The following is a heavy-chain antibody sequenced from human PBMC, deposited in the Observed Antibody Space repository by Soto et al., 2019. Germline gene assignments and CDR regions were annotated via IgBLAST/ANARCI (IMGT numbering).Heavy chain of an antibody. CDR1: GYPFTGYS. V-gene: IGHV1-18*01. Sequence: QIQLVQSGAEVKKPGASVKVSCKASGYPFTGYSVGWVRQAPGQGPEWMGWISAYGGDTYYAQRFQDRLTRTTDASTSTAYMDLRSLRSDDTAVYYCARPSGSYGDYAWSLKYWGQGTLVTVSS. D-gene: IGHD4-17*01. CDR3: ARPSGSYGDYAWSLKY. CDR2: ISAYGGDT. J-gene: IGHJ4*02.